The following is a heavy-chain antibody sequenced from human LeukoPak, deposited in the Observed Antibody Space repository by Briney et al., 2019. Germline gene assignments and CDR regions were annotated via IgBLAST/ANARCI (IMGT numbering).Heavy chain of an antibody. J-gene: IGHJ4*02. CDR2: IYTSGST. CDR3: AREGGFGELPTPFDY. V-gene: IGHV4-61*02. Sequence: SQTLSLTCTVSGGSISSGSYYWSWIRQPAGKGLEWIGRIYTSGSTNYNPSLKSRVTISVDTSKSQFSLKLSSVTAADTAVYYCAREGGFGELPTPFDYWGQGTLVTVSS. CDR1: GGSISSGSYY. D-gene: IGHD3-10*01.